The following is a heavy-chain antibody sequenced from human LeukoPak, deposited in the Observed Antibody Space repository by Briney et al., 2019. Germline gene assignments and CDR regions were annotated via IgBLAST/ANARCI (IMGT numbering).Heavy chain of an antibody. V-gene: IGHV3-30*04. CDR1: GSTFSKYT. CDR2: ISYDGSNK. Sequence: GRSLRLSCAASGSTFSKYTMHWVRQAPGKGLEWVALISYDGSNKYYADSVRGRFTISRDNSKNTLYLHMSSLGTEVTAVYFCARGDGGPQNWFDPWGQGTLVTVSS. CDR3: ARGDGGPQNWFDP. D-gene: IGHD4-17*01. J-gene: IGHJ5*02.